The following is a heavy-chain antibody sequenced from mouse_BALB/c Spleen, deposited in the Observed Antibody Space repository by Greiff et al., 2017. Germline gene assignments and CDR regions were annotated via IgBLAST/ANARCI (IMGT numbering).Heavy chain of an antibody. CDR1: GYSITSGYY. CDR2: ISYDGSN. CDR3: ARGPIYYGNYVAWFAY. Sequence: EVHLVESGPGLVKPSQSLSLTCSVTGYSITSGYYWNWIRQFPGNKLEWMGYISYDGSNNYNPSLKNRISITRDTSKNQFFLKLNSVTTEDTATYYCARGPIYYGNYVAWFAYWGQGTLVTVSA. D-gene: IGHD2-1*01. V-gene: IGHV3-6*02. J-gene: IGHJ3*01.